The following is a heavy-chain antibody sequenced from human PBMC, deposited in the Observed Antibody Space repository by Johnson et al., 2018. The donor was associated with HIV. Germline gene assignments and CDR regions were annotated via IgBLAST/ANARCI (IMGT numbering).Heavy chain of an antibody. CDR3: ARDWAACSGGSCRGNAFDI. Sequence: VQLVESGGGLVQPGGSLRLSCAASGFTFSSYAMHWVRQAPGKGLEYVSAIRSNGGRTYYANSVKGRFTISRDISKNTLYLQMNSLRAEDTAVYYCARDWAACSGGSCRGNAFDIWGQGTMVTVSS. D-gene: IGHD2-15*01. CDR2: IRSNGGRT. V-gene: IGHV3-64*01. CDR1: GFTFSSYA. J-gene: IGHJ3*02.